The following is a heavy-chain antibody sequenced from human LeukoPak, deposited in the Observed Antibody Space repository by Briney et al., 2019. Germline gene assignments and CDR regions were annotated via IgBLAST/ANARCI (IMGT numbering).Heavy chain of an antibody. Sequence: SETLSLTCAVYGGSFSGYYWSWIRQPPGKGLEWIGEINHSGSTNYNPSLKSRVTISVDTSRNQFSLKLSSVTAADTAVYYCARGPDYWGQGTLVTVSS. CDR3: ARGPDY. CDR2: INHSGST. V-gene: IGHV4-34*01. J-gene: IGHJ4*02. CDR1: GGSFSGYY.